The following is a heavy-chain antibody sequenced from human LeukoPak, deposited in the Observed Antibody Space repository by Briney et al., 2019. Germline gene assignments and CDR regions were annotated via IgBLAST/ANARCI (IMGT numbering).Heavy chain of an antibody. CDR2: IYYSGST. CDR3: ARRRGHSYDY. J-gene: IGHJ4*02. V-gene: IGHV4-59*01. CDR1: GGSISSYY. D-gene: IGHD5-18*01. Sequence: PSETLSLTCTVSGGSISSYYWSWIRQPPGKGLEWIGYIYYSGSTTYNPSLKSRVTISVDTSKNQFSLKLSSVTAADTAVYYCARRRGHSYDYWGQGTLVTVSS.